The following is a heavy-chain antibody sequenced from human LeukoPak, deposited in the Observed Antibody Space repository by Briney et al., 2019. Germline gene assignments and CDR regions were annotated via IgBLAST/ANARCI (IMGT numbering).Heavy chain of an antibody. CDR3: ANLAEEWLSLSEFDY. Sequence: PGGSLRLSCAASGFTFSSYAMSWVRQAPGKGLEWVSVISGSGGSTYYADSVKGRFTISRDKSKNTLYLQMNSLRAEDTAVYYCANLAEEWLSLSEFDYWGQGTLVTVSS. V-gene: IGHV3-23*01. J-gene: IGHJ4*02. CDR1: GFTFSSYA. D-gene: IGHD3-3*01. CDR2: ISGSGGST.